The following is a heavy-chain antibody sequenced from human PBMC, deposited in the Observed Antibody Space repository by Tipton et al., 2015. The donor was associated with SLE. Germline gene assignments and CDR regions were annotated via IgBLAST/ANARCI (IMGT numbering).Heavy chain of an antibody. D-gene: IGHD2-8*02. Sequence: TLSLTCTVSGGSISSSTYYWGWIRQPPGKGLEWVGSIYYTGTTYYTPSLKSRVTISVDTSKNQFALRLRSVTAADTAVYYCARPDYCAGGTCYLDWGQGIPVTVSS. CDR3: ARPDYCAGGTCYLD. CDR2: IYYTGTT. V-gene: IGHV4-39*06. CDR1: GGSISSSTYY. J-gene: IGHJ4*02.